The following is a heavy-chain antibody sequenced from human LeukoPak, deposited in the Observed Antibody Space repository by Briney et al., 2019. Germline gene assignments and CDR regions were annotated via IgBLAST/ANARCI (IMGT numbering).Heavy chain of an antibody. D-gene: IGHD4-17*01. Sequence: SETLSLTCTVSGDSISSSSSYWGWIRQPPGKGLEWIGSIYYSGSTYYNTSLKSRVTISVDTSKNQFSLKLSSVTAADTAVYYCARAGYGDSDFDYWGQGTLVTVSS. CDR1: GDSISSSSSY. V-gene: IGHV4-39*01. CDR2: IYYSGST. CDR3: ARAGYGDSDFDY. J-gene: IGHJ4*02.